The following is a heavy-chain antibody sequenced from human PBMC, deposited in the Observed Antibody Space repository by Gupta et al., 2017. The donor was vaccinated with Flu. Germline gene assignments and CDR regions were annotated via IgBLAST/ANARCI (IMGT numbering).Heavy chain of an antibody. Sequence: IKTTTYFWGWIRQSPGRGLKWIGSIYYSRSTYYNPSLNSRLTISVDTSKNQFSLKLTSVTAADTALYCCASLTPTYQLLLIWGKGTTVIVSS. J-gene: IGHJ6*04. CDR3: ASLTPTYQLLLI. CDR2: IYYSRST. V-gene: IGHV4-39*01. D-gene: IGHD2-2*01. CDR1: IKTTTYF.